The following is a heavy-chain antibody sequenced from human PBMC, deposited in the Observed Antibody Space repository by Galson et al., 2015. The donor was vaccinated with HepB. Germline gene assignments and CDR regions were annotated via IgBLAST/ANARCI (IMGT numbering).Heavy chain of an antibody. CDR3: ERGTSWGFDP. Sequence: SVKVSCKAPGYTFPGYAMHWVRQAPGQRLEWMGWSNAGSGNTKYSQEFQGRVTMTRDTSARTAYLELSSLRSEDMAVYYCERGTSWGFDPWGQGTLVTVTS. CDR2: SNAGSGNT. CDR1: GYTFPGYA. V-gene: IGHV1-3*02. D-gene: IGHD2-2*01. J-gene: IGHJ5*02.